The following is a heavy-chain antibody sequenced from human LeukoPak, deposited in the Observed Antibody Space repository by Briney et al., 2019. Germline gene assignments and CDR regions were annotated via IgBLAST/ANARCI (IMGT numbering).Heavy chain of an antibody. V-gene: IGHV3-30*04. J-gene: IGHJ3*02. CDR2: ISYDKSYK. D-gene: IGHD3-9*01. CDR1: GFKVKKTS. Sequence: GSLKLSLATPGFKVKKTSMHWVRAAPGKGPGWVAVISYDKSYKEYTDSVKGRFTISRDNSRNTLFLEMNSLRTEDTAIYYCARSLTGYDAFDIWGQGTRVTVSS. CDR3: ARSLTGYDAFDI.